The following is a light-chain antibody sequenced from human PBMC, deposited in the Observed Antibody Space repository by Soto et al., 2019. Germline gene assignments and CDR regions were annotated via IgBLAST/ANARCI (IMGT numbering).Light chain of an antibody. Sequence: EIVMTQSPATLSVSPGERATLSCRASQSVSSNLAGYQQKPGQAPRLLIYGSSTRATGIPSRCSGGGSGTEFTLTIGCLQSEGFAVYDCQHYNSWPRTFGQGTKVVI. V-gene: IGKV3-15*01. CDR2: GSS. CDR3: QHYNSWPRT. CDR1: QSVSSN. J-gene: IGKJ1*01.